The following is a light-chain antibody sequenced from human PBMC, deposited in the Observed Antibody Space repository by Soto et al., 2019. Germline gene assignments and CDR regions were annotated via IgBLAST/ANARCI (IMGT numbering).Light chain of an antibody. J-gene: IGLJ2*01. CDR1: SGHSSYA. CDR3: QTWGTGFQF. CDR2: LNNDGSH. V-gene: IGLV4-69*01. Sequence: QSVLTQSPSASASLGASVKLTCTLSSGHSSYAIAWHQKQPGKGPRYLMDLNNDGSHTKGDGIPDRFSGSSSGADRFLILSSLQAEDEADYYCQTWGTGFQFFGGWNKLTVL.